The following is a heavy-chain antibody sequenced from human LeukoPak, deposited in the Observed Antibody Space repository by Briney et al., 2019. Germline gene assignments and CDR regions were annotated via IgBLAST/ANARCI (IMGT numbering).Heavy chain of an antibody. CDR3: ARDLKDYGDYDYYYYGMDV. Sequence: ASVKVSCKASGYTFTSYYMHWVRQAPGQGLEWMGIINPSGGSTSYAQKFQGRVTMTRDTSTSTVYMELSSLRSEDTAVYYCARDLKDYGDYDYYYYGMDVWGQGTTVTVSS. V-gene: IGHV1-46*01. J-gene: IGHJ6*02. CDR2: INPSGGST. CDR1: GYTFTSYY. D-gene: IGHD4-17*01.